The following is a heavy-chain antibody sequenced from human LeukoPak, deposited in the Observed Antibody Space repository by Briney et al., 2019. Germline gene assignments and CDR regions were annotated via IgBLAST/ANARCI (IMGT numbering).Heavy chain of an antibody. J-gene: IGHJ4*02. CDR3: ARLPYIYGYIEAFFFDY. CDR2: VYQDGSEK. D-gene: IGHD5-18*01. V-gene: IGHV3-7*05. CDR1: GFTFRTSW. Sequence: GGSLRLSCSASGFTFRTSWMSWVRPAPGKGLEWGANVYQDGSEKYYEDSVKGRFTISRDNAKNSLYLQMNSLRAEDTALYYCARLPYIYGYIEAFFFDYWGQGTLVTVSS.